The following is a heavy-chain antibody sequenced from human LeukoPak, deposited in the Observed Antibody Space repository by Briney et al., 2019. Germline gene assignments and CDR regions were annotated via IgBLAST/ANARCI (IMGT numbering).Heavy chain of an antibody. D-gene: IGHD2-2*02. CDR3: ARNCSSTSCYNS. CDR2: ISSSSSYI. Sequence: GGSLRLSCAASGFSFSIYSMYCVCQTPGEGLERGSSISSSSSYIYYADSVRGRFSISRDTAKSSLYLQMNSRRAEDTAVYYCARNCSSTSCYNSRGQGTLVTVSS. V-gene: IGHV3-21*01. J-gene: IGHJ4*02. CDR1: GFSFSIYS.